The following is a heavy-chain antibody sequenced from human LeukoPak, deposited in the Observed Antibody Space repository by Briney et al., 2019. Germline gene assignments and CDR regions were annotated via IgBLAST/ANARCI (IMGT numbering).Heavy chain of an antibody. V-gene: IGHV1-46*01. CDR2: INPSGGST. Sequence: ASVRVSCKASGYTFTSYYMHWVRQAPGQGLEWMGIINPSGGSTSYAQKFQGRVTMTRDTSTSTVYMELSSLRSEDTAVYYCARDLGTYYYDSWGQGTLVTVSS. D-gene: IGHD3-22*01. J-gene: IGHJ4*02. CDR1: GYTFTSYY. CDR3: ARDLGTYYYDS.